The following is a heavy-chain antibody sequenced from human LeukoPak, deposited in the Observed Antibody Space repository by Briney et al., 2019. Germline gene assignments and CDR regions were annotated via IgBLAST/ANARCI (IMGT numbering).Heavy chain of an antibody. CDR3: ARSLLFRVGELSTAIDY. Sequence: GRSLRLSCAASGFTFSSYAMHWVRQAPGKGLEWVAVISYGGSNKYYADSVKGRFTTSRDNSKNTLYLQMNSLRAEDTAVYYCARSLLFRVGELSTAIDYWGQGTLVTVSS. V-gene: IGHV3-30*04. J-gene: IGHJ4*02. CDR1: GFTFSSYA. CDR2: ISYGGSNK. D-gene: IGHD3-10*01.